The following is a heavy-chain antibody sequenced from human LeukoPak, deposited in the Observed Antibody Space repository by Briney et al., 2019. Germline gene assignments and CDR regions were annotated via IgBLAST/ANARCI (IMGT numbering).Heavy chain of an antibody. CDR3: GRHRSGSGTYFIDY. J-gene: IGHJ4*02. D-gene: IGHD3-10*01. Sequence: PGGSLRLSCVVSGFTFSSYSMIWVRQAPGKGLQWVANMKKDGSETKYVDFVKGRFSISRDNAKNSLYLQMNSLRAGDTAVYYCGRHRSGSGTYFIDYWGQGTLVSVSS. CDR1: GFTFSSYS. V-gene: IGHV3-7*01. CDR2: MKKDGSET.